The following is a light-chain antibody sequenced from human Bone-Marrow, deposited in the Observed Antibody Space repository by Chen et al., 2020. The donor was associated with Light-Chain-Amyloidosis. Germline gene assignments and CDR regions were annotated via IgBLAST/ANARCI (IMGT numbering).Light chain of an antibody. J-gene: IGKJ1*01. CDR1: QSIATY. CDR2: DAS. CDR3: QQRSSWPT. Sequence: EVVMTQSPATLSVSPGERATLSCRASQSIATYLAWFQQRPGQPPRVLMYDASTRATGIPARFSGSGSGTDFTLTVSSLEPEDFAVYYCQQRSSWPTFGQGTRVE. V-gene: IGKV3-11*01.